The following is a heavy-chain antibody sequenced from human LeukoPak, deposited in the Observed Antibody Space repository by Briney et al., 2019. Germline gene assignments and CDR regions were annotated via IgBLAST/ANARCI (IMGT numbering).Heavy chain of an antibody. CDR2: THYSGTT. CDR1: GGSISGYY. V-gene: IGHV4-59*12. D-gene: IGHD1-7*01. Sequence: PSETLSLTCTVSGGSISGYYWSWIRQPPGKGLEWIGYTHYSGTTNYNPSLKSRVTMSVDTSKNQFSLKLSSVTAADTAVYYCARDKGTTPLPDYWGQGTLVTVSS. J-gene: IGHJ4*02. CDR3: ARDKGTTPLPDY.